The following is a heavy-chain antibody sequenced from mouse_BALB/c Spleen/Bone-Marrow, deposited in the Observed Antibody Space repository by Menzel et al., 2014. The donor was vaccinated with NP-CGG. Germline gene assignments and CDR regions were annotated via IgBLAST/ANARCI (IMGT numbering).Heavy chain of an antibody. CDR2: ILPGSGST. J-gene: IGHJ1*01. CDR3: ARVIYWYFDV. Sequence: QVQLQQSGAELMKPGASVKIPCMATGYTFSNYWIEWIRQRPGHGLEWIGEILPGSGSTDYNENFKGKAIFTADTTSNTAYMQLSSLTSADSAVYYCARVIYWYFDVWGAGTTVTVSS. CDR1: GYTFSNYW. V-gene: IGHV1-9*01.